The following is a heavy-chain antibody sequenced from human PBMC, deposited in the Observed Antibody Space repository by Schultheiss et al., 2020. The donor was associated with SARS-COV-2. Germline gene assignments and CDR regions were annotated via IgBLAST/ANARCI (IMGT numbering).Heavy chain of an antibody. D-gene: IGHD6-6*01. CDR3: ARDRREAARSWYFDL. Sequence: SETLSLTCTVSGGSISSGGYYWSWIRQHPGKGLEWIGYIYYSGSTNYNPSLKSRVTISVDTSKNQFSLKLSSVTAADTAVYYCARDRREAARSWYFDLWGRGTLVTVSS. CDR2: IYYSGST. CDR1: GGSISSGGYY. J-gene: IGHJ2*01. V-gene: IGHV4-31*03.